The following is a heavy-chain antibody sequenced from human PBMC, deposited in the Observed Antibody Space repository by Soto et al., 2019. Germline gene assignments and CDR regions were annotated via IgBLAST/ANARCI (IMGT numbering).Heavy chain of an antibody. V-gene: IGHV4-39*01. Sequence: SQTLSLTCTVSGGSISSSSYYWGWIRQPPGKGLEWIGSIYYSGSTYYNPSLKSRVTISVDTSKNQFSLKLSSVTAADTAVYYCARRVDLAARPDGRGDYWGQGTLVTVSS. J-gene: IGHJ4*02. D-gene: IGHD6-6*01. CDR3: ARRVDLAARPDGRGDY. CDR1: GGSISSSSYY. CDR2: IYYSGST.